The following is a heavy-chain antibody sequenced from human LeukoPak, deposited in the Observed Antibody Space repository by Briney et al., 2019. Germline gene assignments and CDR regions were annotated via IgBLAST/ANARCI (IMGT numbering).Heavy chain of an antibody. CDR3: AKDQGYYDSSRIV. Sequence: GGSLRLSCVASGFTFSSYAMSWVRQAPGNWLEWVSAISASGGSTYYADSVKGQFTISSDNSKNPLYLQMSSLRAEDTAVYYCAKDQGYYDSSRIVWGQGTLVTVSS. V-gene: IGHV3-23*01. CDR1: GFTFSSYA. D-gene: IGHD3-22*01. J-gene: IGHJ4*02. CDR2: ISASGGST.